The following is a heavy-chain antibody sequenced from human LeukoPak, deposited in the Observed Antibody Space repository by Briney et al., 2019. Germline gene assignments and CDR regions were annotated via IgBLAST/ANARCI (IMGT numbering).Heavy chain of an antibody. Sequence: GGSLRLSCAASGFSFSDFAMSWIRQTPGKGLEWVSGISSVTYTTYYGDSVKGRFTVSRDNSNNTPHLQMNSLRVEDTAIYYCAKDPGLYFFDSRCYPYFFYFWGQGTLVTRSS. CDR3: AKDPGLYFFDSRCYPYFFYF. D-gene: IGHD3-22*01. CDR2: ISSVTYTT. V-gene: IGHV3-23*01. J-gene: IGHJ4*02. CDR1: GFSFSDFA.